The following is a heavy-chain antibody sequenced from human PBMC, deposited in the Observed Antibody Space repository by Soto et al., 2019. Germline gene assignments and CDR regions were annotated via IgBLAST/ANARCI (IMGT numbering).Heavy chain of an antibody. V-gene: IGHV3-30*18. D-gene: IGHD4-17*01. CDR2: ISSDGSEK. Sequence: GGSLRLSCVASGFNFGNFGMHWVRQAPGKGLGWVAVISSDGSEKYYLDSVRDRFTISRDNSKNTLYLQMNNLRPEDTAMYYCANSWTTLTTGFDFWGQGALVTAPQ. CDR3: ANSWTTLTTGFDF. J-gene: IGHJ4*02. CDR1: GFNFGNFG.